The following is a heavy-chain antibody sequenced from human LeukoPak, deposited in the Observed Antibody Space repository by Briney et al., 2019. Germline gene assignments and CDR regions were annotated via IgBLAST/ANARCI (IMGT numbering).Heavy chain of an antibody. Sequence: GGTLRLSCAASGFTFSNYGMSWVRQAPGKGLEWISAISGSGGTTYYADSVKGRFTISRDDPNNTLFLQLNSLRAEDSAVYYCAKDTLYYYDSAFDYWGQGTLVTVSS. CDR1: GFTFSNYG. J-gene: IGHJ4*02. D-gene: IGHD3-22*01. CDR2: ISGSGGTT. V-gene: IGHV3-23*01. CDR3: AKDTLYYYDSAFDY.